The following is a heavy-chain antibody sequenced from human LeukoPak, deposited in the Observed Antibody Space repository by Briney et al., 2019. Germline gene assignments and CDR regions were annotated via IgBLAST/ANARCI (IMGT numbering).Heavy chain of an antibody. D-gene: IGHD6-19*01. CDR1: GFTFSSYA. J-gene: IGHJ4*02. Sequence: GGSLRLSCAASGFTFSSYAMSWVRQAPGKGLEWVSAISGSGGSTYYADSVKGQFTISRDNSKNTLYLQMNSLRAEDTAVYYCAKDLSSGWYSAFDYWGQGTLVTVSS. V-gene: IGHV3-23*01. CDR3: AKDLSSGWYSAFDY. CDR2: ISGSGGST.